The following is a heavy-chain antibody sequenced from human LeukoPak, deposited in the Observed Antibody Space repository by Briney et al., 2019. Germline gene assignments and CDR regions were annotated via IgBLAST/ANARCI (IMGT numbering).Heavy chain of an antibody. CDR2: IYYSGST. CDR1: GGSITSGSYY. V-gene: IGHV4-39*01. CDR3: ARYAVEYSGTYFDS. Sequence: PSETLSLTCTVSGGSITSGSYYWGWIRQYPGEGLEWIGNIYYSGSTYYNPSLKSRVTISVDTSKNQFSLKLSSVTAADTAVYYCARYAVEYSGTYFDSWGQGSLVTVSS. D-gene: IGHD1-26*01. J-gene: IGHJ4*02.